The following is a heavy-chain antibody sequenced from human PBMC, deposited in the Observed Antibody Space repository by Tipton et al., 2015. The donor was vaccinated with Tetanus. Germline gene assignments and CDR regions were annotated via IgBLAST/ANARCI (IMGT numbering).Heavy chain of an antibody. CDR2: ISNGNT. CDR3: ARGITDGYTRRLDY. V-gene: IGHV4-4*07. J-gene: IGHJ4*02. Sequence: TLSLTCTVSRGPISSYYWSWIRQPAGKGLEWVGHISNGNTAYSTSLKSRVTPSVDLSKNQFSLQLRAVTAADTAVYYCARGITDGYTRRLDYWGQGLRVAVS. D-gene: IGHD5-24*01. CDR1: RGPISSYY.